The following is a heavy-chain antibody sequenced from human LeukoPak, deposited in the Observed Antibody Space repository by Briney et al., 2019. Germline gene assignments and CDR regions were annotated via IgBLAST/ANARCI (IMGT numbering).Heavy chain of an antibody. Sequence: PSETLSLTCTVSGGSISSYYWSWIRQPAGKGLEWIGRIYTSGSTNYNPSLKSRVTMSVDTSKNQFSLKLSSVTAADTAEYYCARDHRNYYDSSGYYRHNAFDIWGQGTMVTVSS. V-gene: IGHV4-4*07. CDR2: IYTSGST. CDR3: ARDHRNYYDSSGYYRHNAFDI. J-gene: IGHJ3*02. D-gene: IGHD3-22*01. CDR1: GGSISSYY.